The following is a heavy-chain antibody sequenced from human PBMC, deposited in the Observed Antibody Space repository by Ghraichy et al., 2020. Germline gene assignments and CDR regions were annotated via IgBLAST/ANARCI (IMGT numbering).Heavy chain of an antibody. J-gene: IGHJ4*02. Sequence: GESLNISCAASGFTFSSYSMNWVRQAPGKGLEWVSSISSSSSYIYYADSVKGRFTISRDNAKNSLYLQMNSLRAEDTAVYYCARDPGERYSSRRYGGNDYWGQGTLVTVSS. CDR1: GFTFSSYS. V-gene: IGHV3-21*01. CDR3: ARDPGERYSSRRYGGNDY. CDR2: ISSSSSYI. D-gene: IGHD6-13*01.